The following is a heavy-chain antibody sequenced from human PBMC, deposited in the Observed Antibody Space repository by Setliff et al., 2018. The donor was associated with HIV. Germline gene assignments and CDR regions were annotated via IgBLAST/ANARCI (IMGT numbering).Heavy chain of an antibody. CDR2: IHSSGTT. CDR3: AKDSSGSYRTFDC. V-gene: IGHV4-39*02. Sequence: SETLSLTCTVSDGSFSSSTYSWGWIRQPPGMGLAWIGSIHSSGTTDYNPSLKSRVAMSVDTSRSQFSLKLRSVTAADTAVYYCAKDSSGSYRTFDCWGPGILVTVAS. J-gene: IGHJ4*02. D-gene: IGHD1-26*01. CDR1: DGSFSSSTYS.